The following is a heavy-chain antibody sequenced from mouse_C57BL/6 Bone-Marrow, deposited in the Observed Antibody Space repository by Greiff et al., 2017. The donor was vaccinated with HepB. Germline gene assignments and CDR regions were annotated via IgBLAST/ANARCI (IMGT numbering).Heavy chain of an antibody. CDR2: ISDGGSYT. Sequence: EVNLVESGGGLVKPGGSLKLSCAASGFTFSSYAMSWVRQTPEKRLEWVATISDGGSYTYYPDNVKGRFTISRDNAKNNLYLQMSHLKSEDTAMYYCARDNYGSSYGYFDVWGTGTTVTVSS. CDR1: GFTFSSYA. CDR3: ARDNYGSSYGYFDV. J-gene: IGHJ1*03. D-gene: IGHD1-1*01. V-gene: IGHV5-4*01.